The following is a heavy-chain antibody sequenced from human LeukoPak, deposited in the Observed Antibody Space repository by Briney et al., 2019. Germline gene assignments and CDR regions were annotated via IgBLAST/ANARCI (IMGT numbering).Heavy chain of an antibody. J-gene: IGHJ4*02. Sequence: GGSLRLSCAASGFTFSTYDMTWVRQAPGKGLEWVSGVSGSGGSTYYADSVKGRFTISRDNSKNTLYLQMNSLRADDTAVYYCAKVWSGRYLDYWGQGTLVTVSS. CDR3: AKVWSGRYLDY. D-gene: IGHD1-26*01. V-gene: IGHV3-23*01. CDR1: GFTFSTYD. CDR2: VSGSGGST.